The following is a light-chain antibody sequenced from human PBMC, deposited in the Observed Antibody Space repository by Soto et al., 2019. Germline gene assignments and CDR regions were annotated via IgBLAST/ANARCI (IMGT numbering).Light chain of an antibody. CDR3: GTWASSLNVWV. J-gene: IGLJ3*02. Sequence: QSVLTQPPSVSAAPGQTVTISCSGSSNNVGHESVSWYQSLPGTAPTILIYDNYKRPSGIPDRFSCSKSGTSPNLGISGLHYGDEADYYCGTWASSLNVWVFGGGTKLTVL. V-gene: IGLV1-51*01. CDR2: DNY. CDR1: SNNVGHES.